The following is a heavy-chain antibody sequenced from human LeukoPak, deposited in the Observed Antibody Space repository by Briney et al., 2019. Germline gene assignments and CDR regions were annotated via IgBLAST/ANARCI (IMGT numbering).Heavy chain of an antibody. Sequence: PSETLSLTCTVSGGSISGYYWSWIRQPPGKGLEWIGYIHYSGSTNYNPSLKSRVTISVDTSKTQFSLKLNSVTAADTAVYYCASGEGWLVRYWGQGTLVTVSS. CDR2: IHYSGST. D-gene: IGHD6-19*01. J-gene: IGHJ4*02. CDR3: ASGEGWLVRY. CDR1: GGSISGYY. V-gene: IGHV4-59*01.